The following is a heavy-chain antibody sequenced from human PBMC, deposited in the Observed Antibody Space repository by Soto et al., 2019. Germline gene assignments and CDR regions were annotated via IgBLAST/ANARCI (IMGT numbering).Heavy chain of an antibody. CDR2: ISHSGRT. D-gene: IGHD3-10*01. J-gene: IGHJ4*02. Sequence: SETLSLTCSVSGGSISSYYWSWIRQPPGKGLEWIGYISHSGRTNYDPSLKSRLTMSVDTSQNQFSLQLNSVTAADTAVYYCSYGSSFDYWGQGTLVTVSS. V-gene: IGHV4-59*01. CDR1: GGSISSYY. CDR3: SYGSSFDY.